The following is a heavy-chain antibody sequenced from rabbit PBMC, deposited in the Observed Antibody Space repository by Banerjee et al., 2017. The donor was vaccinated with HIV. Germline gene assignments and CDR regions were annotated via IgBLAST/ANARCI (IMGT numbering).Heavy chain of an antibody. CDR3: MRYGTGWGDNL. CDR2: INTSSGNT. J-gene: IGHJ6*01. Sequence: QEQLEESGGDLVKPEGSLTLSCTASGFSFSNKYVMCWVRQAPGKGLEWIACINTSSGNTVYATWAKGRFTISKTSWTTVTLQMTSLTAADTATYFCMRYGTGWGDNLWGPGTLVTVS. D-gene: IGHD4-1*01. CDR1: GFSFSNKYV. V-gene: IGHV1S45*01.